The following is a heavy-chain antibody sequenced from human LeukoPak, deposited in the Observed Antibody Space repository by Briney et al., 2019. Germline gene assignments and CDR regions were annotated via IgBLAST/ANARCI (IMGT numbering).Heavy chain of an antibody. J-gene: IGHJ4*02. CDR3: TRHLGICSGGSCYFDY. Sequence: SETLSLTCTVSGGSISRSSYYWGWIRQPPWKGLEWIGSIYYSGSTYYNPSLKSRVTISVDTSKNQFSLKLRSVTAADTAVYYCTRHLGICSGGSCYFDYWGQGILVTVSS. V-gene: IGHV4-39*01. CDR1: GGSISRSSYY. D-gene: IGHD2-15*01. CDR2: IYYSGST.